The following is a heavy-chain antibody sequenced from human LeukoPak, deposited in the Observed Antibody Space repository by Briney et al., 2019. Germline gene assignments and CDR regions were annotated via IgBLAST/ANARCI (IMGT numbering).Heavy chain of an antibody. V-gene: IGHV1-69*13. CDR2: TIPIFDTA. D-gene: IGHD2-2*01. J-gene: IGHJ4*02. CDR3: ARGGHCSSTSCKLWFGIF. CDR1: GGTFSNYA. Sequence: SVKVSCKASGGTFSNYAINWVRQAPGRGLEWMGGTIPIFDTANYAQKFQGRVTITADESTSTAYMELSSLRSEDTAVYYCARGGHCSSTSCKLWFGIFWGQGTLVTVSS.